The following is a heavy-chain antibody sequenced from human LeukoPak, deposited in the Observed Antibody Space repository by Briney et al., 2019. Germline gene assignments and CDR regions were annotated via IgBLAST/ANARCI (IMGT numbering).Heavy chain of an antibody. Sequence: GGTLRLSCAASGFTFNSYDMSWVRQAPGKGLEWVSAISGSGGSTYYADSVKGRFTISRDNAKNSLYLQMNSLRAEDTAVYYCARDGRGLGNYFDYWGQGTLVTVSS. J-gene: IGHJ4*02. V-gene: IGHV3-23*01. D-gene: IGHD3-10*01. CDR1: GFTFNSYD. CDR2: ISGSGGST. CDR3: ARDGRGLGNYFDY.